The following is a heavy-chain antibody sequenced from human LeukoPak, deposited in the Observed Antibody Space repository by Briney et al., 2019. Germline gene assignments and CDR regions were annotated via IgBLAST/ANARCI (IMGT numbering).Heavy chain of an antibody. J-gene: IGHJ5*02. CDR2: IHSGGNT. V-gene: IGHV4-39*01. D-gene: IGHD4-17*01. Sequence: SETLSLTCIVSGASVNGGGCYWGWLRQPPGKGLEWIASIHSGGNTYYNPSLKSRVTISADTSKNHFSLKVTSVTVADTAVYYCARQDDNDFGDSNWSDPWGQGTLVIVSS. CDR1: GASVNGGGCY. CDR3: ARQDDNDFGDSNWSDP.